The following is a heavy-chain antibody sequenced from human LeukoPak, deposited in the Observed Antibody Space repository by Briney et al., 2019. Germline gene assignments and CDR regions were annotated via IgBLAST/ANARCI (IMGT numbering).Heavy chain of an antibody. V-gene: IGHV3-21*04. CDR2: ISTSSSYI. D-gene: IGHD3-3*01. CDR1: GFTFSSYS. CDR3: ASYDFWSGSIDY. J-gene: IGHJ4*02. Sequence: GGSLRLSCAASGFTFSSYSMNWVRRAPGKGLEWVSSISTSSSYIYYADSVKGRFTISRDNAKNSLYLQMNSLRAEDTAVYYCASYDFWSGSIDYWGQGTLVTVSS.